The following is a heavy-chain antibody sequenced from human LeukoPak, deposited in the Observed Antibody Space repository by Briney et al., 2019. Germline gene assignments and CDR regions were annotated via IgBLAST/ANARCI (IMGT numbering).Heavy chain of an antibody. CDR2: ITSTSSYI. J-gene: IGHJ4*02. D-gene: IGHD6-13*01. V-gene: IGHV3-21*01. Sequence: PGGSLRLSCSASGFTFSTYDVNWVRQAPGKGLEWVSSITSTSSYIYYADSVKGRFTISRDNVNNLLFLQMDSLRAEDTAVYYCAKYDVGQQLPPYWGQGTLVTVSS. CDR3: AKYDVGQQLPPY. CDR1: GFTFSTYD.